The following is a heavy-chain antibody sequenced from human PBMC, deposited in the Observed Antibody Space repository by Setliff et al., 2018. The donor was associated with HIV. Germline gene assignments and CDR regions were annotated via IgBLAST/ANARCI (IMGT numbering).Heavy chain of an antibody. CDR3: ARGGDYDSSGYYVT. V-gene: IGHV3-7*03. J-gene: IGHJ4*02. Sequence: GSLRLSCAASGLTFSSYWMSWVRQAPGKGLEWMANIKEDGSEKYYVDSVKGRFTISRDNTKNSLYLQLSSLRAEDTAVYFCARGGDYDSSGYYVTWGQGSLVTVSS. D-gene: IGHD3-22*01. CDR2: IKEDGSEK. CDR1: GLTFSSYW.